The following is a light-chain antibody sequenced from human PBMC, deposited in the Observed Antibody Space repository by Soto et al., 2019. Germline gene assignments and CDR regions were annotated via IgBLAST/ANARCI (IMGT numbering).Light chain of an antibody. Sequence: SQITLSPSSLSASVGDRVTITCRASQSISNYLNWYQQKPGKAPKLLIYAASSLASGVPSSFSGRGSATDFTLTISRLQPEDFATYYCSQSYSTAYTFGPGTKMAIK. CDR2: AAS. CDR3: SQSYSTAYT. CDR1: QSISNY. J-gene: IGKJ2*01. V-gene: IGKV1-39*01.